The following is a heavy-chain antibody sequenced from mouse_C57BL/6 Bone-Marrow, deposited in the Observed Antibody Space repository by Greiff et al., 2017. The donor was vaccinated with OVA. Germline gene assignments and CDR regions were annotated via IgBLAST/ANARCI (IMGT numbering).Heavy chain of an antibody. CDR3: AREGGFYYHWYFDV. V-gene: IGHV1-55*01. D-gene: IGHD1-1*01. Sequence: VQLQQPGAALVKPGASVKMSCKASGYTFTSYWITWVKQRPGQDLAWIGDIYPGSGSTTYNEKFKSKATLTVDTSSSTAYMQLSSLTSEDSAVYYCAREGGFYYHWYFDVWGTGTTVTVSS. CDR1: GYTFTSYW. J-gene: IGHJ1*03. CDR2: IYPGSGST.